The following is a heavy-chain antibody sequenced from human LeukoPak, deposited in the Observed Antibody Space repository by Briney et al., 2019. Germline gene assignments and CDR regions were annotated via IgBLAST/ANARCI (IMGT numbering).Heavy chain of an antibody. D-gene: IGHD3-22*01. CDR1: GFTFSSYA. CDR3: AKDRITMIVGPGSYFDY. J-gene: IGHJ4*02. V-gene: IGHV3-23*01. CDR2: ISGSGGST. Sequence: HPGGSLRLSCAASGFTFSSYAMSWVRQAPGKGLEWVSAISGSGGSTYYADSVKGRLTISRDNSKNTLYLQMNSLRAVDTAVYYCAKDRITMIVGPGSYFDYWGQGTLVTVSS.